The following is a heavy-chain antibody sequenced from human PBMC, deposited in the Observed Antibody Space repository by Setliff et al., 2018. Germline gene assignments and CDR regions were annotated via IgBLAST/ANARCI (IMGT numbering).Heavy chain of an antibody. J-gene: IGHJ5*02. Sequence: HGESLKISCKGSGYSFSTCWIGWVRQMPGEGLEWMGIICPGDSITRYSPSFQGQVTISVDKSINTAYLQWSSLRASDTAIYYCARHPYYYGSGTYLDNNNRWFDPWGQGTLVTVS. CDR2: ICPGDSIT. V-gene: IGHV5-51*01. CDR3: ARHPYYYGSGTYLDNNNRWFDP. D-gene: IGHD3-10*01. CDR1: GYSFSTCW.